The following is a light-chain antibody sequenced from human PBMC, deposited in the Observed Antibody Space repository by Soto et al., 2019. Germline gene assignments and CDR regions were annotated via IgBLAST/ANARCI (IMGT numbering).Light chain of an antibody. CDR3: QQYDTSPRT. J-gene: IGKJ1*01. V-gene: IGKV3-20*01. Sequence: ETVLTQSPGTLSLSPGERATLSCRASQSVNSNYFAWYQQKPGQGPRVLIYGASTRATGIPDRFSGSGSGTDFTLPISRLEPEEFAVYYWQQYDTSPRTFGQGTKVEIK. CDR2: GAS. CDR1: QSVNSNY.